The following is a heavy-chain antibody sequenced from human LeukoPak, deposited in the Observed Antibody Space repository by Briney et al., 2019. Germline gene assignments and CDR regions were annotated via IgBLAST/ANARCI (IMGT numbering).Heavy chain of an antibody. CDR3: ARATGSGSSSLSESIQIDY. J-gene: IGHJ4*02. V-gene: IGHV3-21*01. CDR2: ISSSSSYR. Sequence: PGGSLRLSCAASGFTFSSYSMSWVRQAPGKGLEWVSSISSSSSYRYYADSVKGRFTISRDNAKNSLYLQMNSLRAEDTAVYYCARATGSGSSSLSESIQIDYWGQGTLVTVSS. D-gene: IGHD3-10*01. CDR1: GFTFSSYS.